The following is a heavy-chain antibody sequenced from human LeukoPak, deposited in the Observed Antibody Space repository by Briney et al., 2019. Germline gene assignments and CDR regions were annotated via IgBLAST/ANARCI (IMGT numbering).Heavy chain of an antibody. Sequence: GASVKVSCKASGYTFTSYYMHWVRQAPGQGLEWMGIINPSGGSTSYAQKFQGRVTMTRDMSTSTVYMELSSLRSEDTAVYYCARASSGWAAFDIWGQGTMVTVSS. CDR3: ARASSGWAAFDI. CDR1: GYTFTSYY. V-gene: IGHV1-46*01. D-gene: IGHD3-3*01. CDR2: INPSGGST. J-gene: IGHJ3*02.